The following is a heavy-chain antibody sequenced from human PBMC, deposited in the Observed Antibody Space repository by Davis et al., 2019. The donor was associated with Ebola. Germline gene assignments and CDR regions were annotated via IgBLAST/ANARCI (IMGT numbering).Heavy chain of an antibody. D-gene: IGHD6-19*01. CDR3: AKGPYTSGWYVVY. V-gene: IGHV3-23*01. Sequence: GESLKISCAASGFTLSSYAMSWVRQAPGKGLEWVSHISGSDGSTYYADSVKGRFTISRDDSKNTLYLQMNSLRAEDTAVYHCAKGPYTSGWYVVYWGQGTLVTVSS. CDR2: ISGSDGST. CDR1: GFTLSSYA. J-gene: IGHJ4*02.